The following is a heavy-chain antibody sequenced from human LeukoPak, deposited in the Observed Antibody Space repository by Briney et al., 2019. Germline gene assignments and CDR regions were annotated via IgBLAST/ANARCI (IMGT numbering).Heavy chain of an antibody. CDR3: ASLSRWGVPYYYYYMDV. J-gene: IGHJ6*03. D-gene: IGHD3-10*01. CDR1: GVSFSGYY. CDR2: INHSGST. Sequence: PSETLSLTCAVYGVSFSGYYWSWLRQPPGKGLEWIGEINHSGSTNYNPSLKSRVTISVDTSKNQFSLKLSSVTAADTAVYYCASLSRWGVPYYYYYMDVWGKGTTVTVSS. V-gene: IGHV4-34*01.